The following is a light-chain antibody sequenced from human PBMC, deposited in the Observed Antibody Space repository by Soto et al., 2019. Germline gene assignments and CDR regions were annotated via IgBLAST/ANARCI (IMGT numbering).Light chain of an antibody. Sequence: ALTQPRSVSGSPGQSVTISCAGSSSDIGAYNYVSWFQQHPGKAPKLMIYDVNKRPSGVPDRFSGSKSGNTASLTISGLQADDEADYYCCSFVGGFTFVFGTGTKLTVL. CDR3: CSFVGGFTFV. V-gene: IGLV2-11*01. CDR1: SSDIGAYNY. CDR2: DVN. J-gene: IGLJ1*01.